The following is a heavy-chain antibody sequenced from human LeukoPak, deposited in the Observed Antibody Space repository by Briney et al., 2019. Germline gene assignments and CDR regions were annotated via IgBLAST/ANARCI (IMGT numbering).Heavy chain of an antibody. CDR1: GGSISSSSYY. D-gene: IGHD1-14*01. Sequence: PSETLSLTCTVSGGSISSSSYYWGWIRQPPGKGLEWIRYIYYSGSTNYNPSLKSRVTISVDTSKNQFSLKLSSVTAADTAVYYCASSSRYWILDYWGQGTLVTVSS. CDR2: IYYSGST. V-gene: IGHV4-39*07. CDR3: ASSSRYWILDY. J-gene: IGHJ4*02.